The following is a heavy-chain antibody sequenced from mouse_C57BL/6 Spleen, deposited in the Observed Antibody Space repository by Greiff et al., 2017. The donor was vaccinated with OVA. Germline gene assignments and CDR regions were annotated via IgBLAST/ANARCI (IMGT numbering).Heavy chain of an antibody. CDR2: INPNNGGT. J-gene: IGHJ1*03. Sequence: EVQLQQSGPELVKPGASVKIPCKASGYTFTDYNMDWVKQSHGKSLEWIGDINPNNGGTIYNQKFKGKATLTVDKSSSTAYMELRSLTSEDTAVYYCARPNYYGSSPSYWYFDVWGTGTTVTVSS. CDR1: GYTFTDYN. D-gene: IGHD1-1*01. CDR3: ARPNYYGSSPSYWYFDV. V-gene: IGHV1-18*01.